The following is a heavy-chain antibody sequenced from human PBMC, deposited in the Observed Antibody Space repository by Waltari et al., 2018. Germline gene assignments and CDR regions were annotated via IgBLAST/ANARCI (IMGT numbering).Heavy chain of an antibody. J-gene: IGHJ4*02. V-gene: IGHV4-38-2*01. D-gene: IGHD3-10*01. CDR3: ARRDYYGSGSYPPYFDY. CDR2: IYQSGST. Sequence: QVQLQESGPGLVKPSETLSLTCAVSGYSISSGYYWGWIRQPPGKGLEWIGSIYQSGSTYYNPSLKSRVTISVDTSKNQFSLKLSSVTAADTAVYYCARRDYYGSGSYPPYFDYWGQGTLVTVSS. CDR1: GYSISSGYY.